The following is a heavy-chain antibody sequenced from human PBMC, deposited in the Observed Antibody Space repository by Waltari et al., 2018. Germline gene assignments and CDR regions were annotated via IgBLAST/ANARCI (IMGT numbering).Heavy chain of an antibody. Sequence: QVQLVESGGGVVQPGRSLRLSCAASGFTFSRYAMHWVRQAPGKGLEWVAVISYDGSNKYYADSVKGRFTISRDNSKNTLYLQMNSLRAEDTAVYYCASGDTAMAPVDYWGQGTLVTVSS. CDR2: ISYDGSNK. CDR1: GFTFSRYA. D-gene: IGHD5-18*01. J-gene: IGHJ4*02. V-gene: IGHV3-30*01. CDR3: ASGDTAMAPVDY.